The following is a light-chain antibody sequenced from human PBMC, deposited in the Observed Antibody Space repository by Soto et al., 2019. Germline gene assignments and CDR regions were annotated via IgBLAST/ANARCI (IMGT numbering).Light chain of an antibody. CDR1: SGHSTYA. V-gene: IGLV4-69*01. J-gene: IGLJ3*02. Sequence: QPVLTQLPSASASLGDSVKLTCTLSSGHSTYAIAWHQQQPEKGPRYLMKLNSDGSHSKGDGIPDRFSGSSSGAERYLTISSLQSEDEADYYCQTWGTGTWVFGGGTQLTVL. CDR3: QTWGTGTWV. CDR2: LNSDGSH.